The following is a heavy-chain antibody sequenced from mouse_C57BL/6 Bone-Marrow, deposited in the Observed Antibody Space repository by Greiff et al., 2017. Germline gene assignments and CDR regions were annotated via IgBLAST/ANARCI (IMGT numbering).Heavy chain of an antibody. Sequence: VQLQQSGAELVRPGASVKLSCTASGFNIKDDYMHWVKQRPEQGLEWIGWIDPENGDTEYASKFQGQDTITADTSSNTAYLQLSSLTSEDTAVYYCTPYYYGRSYGYFDVWGTGTTVTVSA. J-gene: IGHJ1*03. CDR1: GFNIKDDY. CDR3: TPYYYGRSYGYFDV. CDR2: IDPENGDT. V-gene: IGHV14-4*01. D-gene: IGHD1-1*01.